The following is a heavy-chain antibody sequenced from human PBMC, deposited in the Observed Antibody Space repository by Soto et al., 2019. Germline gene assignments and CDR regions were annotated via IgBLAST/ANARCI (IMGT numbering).Heavy chain of an antibody. D-gene: IGHD1-26*01. Sequence: QVQLVQSGAEVKKPGASVKVSCKASGYTFSSHAMHWVRQAPGQRLEWMGWINAGNGNTKYSQKFQGRVTITRDTSASTAYMELSSLRSEDTAVYYCARGGCLYWYFDLWGRSTLVTVSS. J-gene: IGHJ2*01. CDR1: GYTFSSHA. V-gene: IGHV1-3*01. CDR3: ARGGCLYWYFDL. CDR2: INAGNGNT.